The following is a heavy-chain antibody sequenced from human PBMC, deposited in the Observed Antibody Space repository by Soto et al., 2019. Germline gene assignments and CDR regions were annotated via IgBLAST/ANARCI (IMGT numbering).Heavy chain of an antibody. Sequence: QVQLVESGGGVVQPGRSLRLSCAASGFTFSSYGMDWVRQAPGKGLEWVAVISYDGSNKYYADSVKGRFTISRDNSKNTLYLQMNSLRPEDTAVYYCAKDGSSWYTPPYYYYYGMDVWGQGTTVTVSS. CDR2: ISYDGSNK. D-gene: IGHD6-13*01. CDR1: GFTFSSYG. CDR3: AKDGSSWYTPPYYYYYGMDV. J-gene: IGHJ6*02. V-gene: IGHV3-30*18.